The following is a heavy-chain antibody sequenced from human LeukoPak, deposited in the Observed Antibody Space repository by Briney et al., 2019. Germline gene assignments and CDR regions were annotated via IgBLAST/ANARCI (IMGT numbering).Heavy chain of an antibody. V-gene: IGHV3-33*01. CDR2: IWYDGTNK. D-gene: IGHD2-15*01. J-gene: IGHJ6*02. CDR3: ARDLGSTGDYYFYGMDV. Sequence: GRSLRLSCAASGLTFRDYGMHWVRQAPGKGLEWVAVIWYDGTNKYCADSVKGRFTISRDNSKNTLSLQMNSLRAEDTAVYYCARDLGSTGDYYFYGMDVWGQGTTVTVSS. CDR1: GLTFRDYG.